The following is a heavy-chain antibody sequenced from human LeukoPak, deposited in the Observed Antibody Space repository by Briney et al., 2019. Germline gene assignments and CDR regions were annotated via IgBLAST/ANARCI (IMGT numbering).Heavy chain of an antibody. CDR2: IRGGGATT. Sequence: GGSLRLSCAASGFTFSTYAMTWVRQAPGQGLEWVSSIRGGGATTFYADSVKGRFTISRDNSKNTLYLQMNSLRAEDTAVYYCAKDDPTISTPYWGQGTLVTVSS. J-gene: IGHJ4*02. CDR1: GFTFSTYA. CDR3: AKDDPTISTPY. V-gene: IGHV3-23*01. D-gene: IGHD2-15*01.